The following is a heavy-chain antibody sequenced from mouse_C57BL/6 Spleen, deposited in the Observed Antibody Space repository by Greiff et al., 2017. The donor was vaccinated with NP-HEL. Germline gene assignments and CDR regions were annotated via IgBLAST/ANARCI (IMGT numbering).Heavy chain of an antibody. CDR1: GYTFTSYW. Sequence: QVQLQQPGAELVRPGSSVKLSCKASGYTFTSYWMHWVKQRPIQGLEWIGNIDPSDSETHYNQKFKDKATLTVDKSSSTAYMQLSSLTSEDSAVYYCARGTTVVATGDYFDYWGQGTTLTVSS. CDR3: ARGTTVVATGDYFDY. V-gene: IGHV1-52*01. CDR2: IDPSDSET. D-gene: IGHD1-1*01. J-gene: IGHJ2*01.